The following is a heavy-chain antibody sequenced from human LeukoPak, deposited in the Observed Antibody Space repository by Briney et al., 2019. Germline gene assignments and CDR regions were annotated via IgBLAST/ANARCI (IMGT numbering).Heavy chain of an antibody. D-gene: IGHD3-22*01. V-gene: IGHV1-69*05. CDR2: IIPIFGTA. J-gene: IGHJ5*02. Sequence: SVKVSCKASGGTFSSYAISWVRQAPGQGLEWMGRIIPIFGTANYAQKFQGRVTITTDESTSTAYMELSSLRSEDTAVNYCARDLRYYYDSSGYYYFDPWGQGTLVTVSS. CDR1: GGTFSSYA. CDR3: ARDLRYYYDSSGYYYFDP.